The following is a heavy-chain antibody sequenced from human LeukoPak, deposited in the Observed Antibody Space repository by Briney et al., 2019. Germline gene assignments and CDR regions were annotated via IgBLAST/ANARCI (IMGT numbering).Heavy chain of an antibody. D-gene: IGHD3-10*01. CDR3: ASQVVIWFGELFSKRGYYFDY. CDR1: WFKFRCLC. Sequence: GALRLLFAGPWFKFRCLCHPLVRPGPGKGLGGVANKKQDGSEKYYVDSVKGRFTISRDNAKNSLYLQMNSLRAEDTAVYYCASQVVIWFGELFSKRGYYFDYWGQGTLVTVSS. J-gene: IGHJ4*02. V-gene: IGHV3-7*01. CDR2: KKQDGSEK.